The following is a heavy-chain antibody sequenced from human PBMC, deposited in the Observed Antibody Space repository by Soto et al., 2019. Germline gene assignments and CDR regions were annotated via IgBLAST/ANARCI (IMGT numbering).Heavy chain of an antibody. Sequence: GGSLRLSCAASGFTFSSYWMSWVRQAPGKGLEWVANIKQDGSEKYYVDSVKGRFIISRDNAKNSLYLQMNSLRAEDTAVYYCARDQTDSSSWYDAFDIWGQGTMVTVSS. CDR2: IKQDGSEK. D-gene: IGHD6-13*01. J-gene: IGHJ3*02. CDR3: ARDQTDSSSWYDAFDI. CDR1: GFTFSSYW. V-gene: IGHV3-7*01.